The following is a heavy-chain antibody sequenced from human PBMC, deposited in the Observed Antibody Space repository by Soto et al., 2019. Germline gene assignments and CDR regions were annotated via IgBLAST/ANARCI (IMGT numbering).Heavy chain of an antibody. V-gene: IGHV3-30*18. J-gene: IGHJ4*02. CDR3: AKDWGGYDRFDY. Sequence: GGSRRLSWAAGGFSFGRDGRRWVGQAPGKGLEWVAVISYDGSNKYYADSVKGRSTISRDNSKNTLYLQMNSLRAEDTAVYYCAKDWGGYDRFDYWGQGT. D-gene: IGHD5-12*01. CDR2: ISYDGSNK. CDR1: GFSFGRDG.